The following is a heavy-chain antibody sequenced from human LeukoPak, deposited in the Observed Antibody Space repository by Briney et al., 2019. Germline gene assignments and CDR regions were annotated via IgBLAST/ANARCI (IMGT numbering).Heavy chain of an antibody. CDR2: IYPGDSDT. V-gene: IGHV5-51*01. Sequence: GESLKISCKGSGYSFTSYWIGWVRQMPGKGLEWMGIIYPGDSDTRYSPSFQGQVTISADKSISTAYLQWSSLKASDTAMYYCARRPLTGYYRDAFDIWGQGTMVTVSS. D-gene: IGHD3-9*01. CDR3: ARRPLTGYYRDAFDI. CDR1: GYSFTSYW. J-gene: IGHJ3*02.